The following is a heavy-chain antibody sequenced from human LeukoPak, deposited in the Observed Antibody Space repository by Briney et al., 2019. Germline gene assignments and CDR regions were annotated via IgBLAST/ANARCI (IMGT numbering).Heavy chain of an antibody. Sequence: ASETLSLTCTVSGGSISSGSYYWSWIRQPAGKGLEWIGRIYTSGSTNYNPSLKSRVTISVDTSKNQFSLKLCSVTAADTAVYYCARDLEGSGYPYYFDYWGQGTLVTVSS. CDR3: ARDLEGSGYPYYFDY. V-gene: IGHV4-61*02. D-gene: IGHD3-22*01. CDR2: IYTSGST. J-gene: IGHJ4*02. CDR1: GGSISSGSYY.